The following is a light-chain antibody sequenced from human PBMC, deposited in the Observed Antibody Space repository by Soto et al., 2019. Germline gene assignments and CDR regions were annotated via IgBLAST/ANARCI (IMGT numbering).Light chain of an antibody. CDR1: QSVSSS. CDR2: GAS. V-gene: IGKV3-11*01. CDR3: QHRTNWEYT. Sequence: EIVLTQSPATLSLSPGERATLSCRASQSVSSSLAWYQRKPGQAPRLLIYGASKRAPGIPVRFSASGSGTDFTLPISSLEPEDFAVYSCQHRTNWEYTFGQGTKLEIK. J-gene: IGKJ2*01.